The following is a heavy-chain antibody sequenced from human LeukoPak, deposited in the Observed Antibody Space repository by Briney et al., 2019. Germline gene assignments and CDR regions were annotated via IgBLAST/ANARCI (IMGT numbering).Heavy chain of an antibody. CDR3: ARADRYRRFDP. D-gene: IGHD3-9*01. V-gene: IGHV1-8*02. Sequence: ASVKVSCKASGGTFSSYAISWVRQATGQGLEWMGWMNPNSGNTGYAQKFQGRVTMTRNTSISTAYMELSSLRSEDTAVYYCARADRYRRFDPWGQGTLVTVSS. CDR2: MNPNSGNT. CDR1: GGTFSSYA. J-gene: IGHJ5*02.